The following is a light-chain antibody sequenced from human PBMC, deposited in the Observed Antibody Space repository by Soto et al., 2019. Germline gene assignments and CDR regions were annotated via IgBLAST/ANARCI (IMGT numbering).Light chain of an antibody. Sequence: QSALTQPASVSGSPGQSITISCTGTSSDVGAYNYVSWYQQHPGKAPKLMIYEVSNRPSGVSNRFSGSKSGNTACLTISGLQAEDEADYYCSSYTTSSTRVFGGGTKVTVL. J-gene: IGLJ3*02. CDR3: SSYTTSSTRV. CDR1: SSDVGAYNY. CDR2: EVS. V-gene: IGLV2-14*01.